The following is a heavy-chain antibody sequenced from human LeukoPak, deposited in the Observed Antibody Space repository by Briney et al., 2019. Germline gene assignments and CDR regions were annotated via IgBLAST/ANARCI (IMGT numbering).Heavy chain of an antibody. CDR3: ARGEDFERYYLAY. CDR2: IYHSGSI. Sequence: PSETLSLTCTVSGYSISSGYYWGWIRQPPGKGLEWIGSIYHSGSIYYNPSLKSRVTISVDTSKNQFSLKLTSVTAADTAVYFCARGEDFERYYLAYWGQGTLVTVSS. D-gene: IGHD3-9*01. J-gene: IGHJ4*02. CDR1: GYSISSGYY. V-gene: IGHV4-38-2*02.